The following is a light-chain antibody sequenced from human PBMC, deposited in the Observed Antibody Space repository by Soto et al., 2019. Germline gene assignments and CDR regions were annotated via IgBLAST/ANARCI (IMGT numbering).Light chain of an antibody. J-gene: IGKJ5*01. CDR2: GAS. CDR3: QQYGSSPIT. V-gene: IGKV3-20*01. Sequence: EIVLTQSPGTLSLSPMEIATLSCMARQSVSSSYLAWYQQRPGQAPRLLIYGASSRATGIPDRFSGSGSGTDFTLTISRLEPEDFAVYYCQQYGSSPITFGQGTRLEIK. CDR1: QSVSSSY.